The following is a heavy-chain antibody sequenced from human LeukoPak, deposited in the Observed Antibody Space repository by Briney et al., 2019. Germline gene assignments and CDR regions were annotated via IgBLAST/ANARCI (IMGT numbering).Heavy chain of an antibody. D-gene: IGHD5-12*01. V-gene: IGHV3-49*04. Sequence: GGSLRLSCAASGFTFSNYAMSWVRQAPGKGLEWVGFIRSKAYGGTTEYAASVKGRFTISRDDSKSIAYLQMNSLKTEDTAVYYCTRVLYSGYDYLFDYWGQGTLVTVSS. CDR3: TRVLYSGYDYLFDY. CDR1: GFTFSNYA. J-gene: IGHJ4*02. CDR2: IRSKAYGGTT.